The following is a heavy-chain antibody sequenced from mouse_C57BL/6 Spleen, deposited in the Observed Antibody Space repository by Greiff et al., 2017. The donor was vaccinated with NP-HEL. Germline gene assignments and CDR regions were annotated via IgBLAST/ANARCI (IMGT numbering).Heavy chain of an antibody. V-gene: IGHV1-4*01. CDR2: TNPSSGYT. CDR1: GYTFTSYT. J-gene: IGHJ4*01. Sequence: VQLQESGAELARPGASVKMSCKASGYTFTSYTMHWVKQRPGQGLEWIGYTNPSSGYTKYNQKFKDKATLTADKSSSTAYMQLSSLTSEDSAVYDCARGDFLDYWGQGTSVTVSS. D-gene: IGHD3-3*01. CDR3: ARGDFLDY.